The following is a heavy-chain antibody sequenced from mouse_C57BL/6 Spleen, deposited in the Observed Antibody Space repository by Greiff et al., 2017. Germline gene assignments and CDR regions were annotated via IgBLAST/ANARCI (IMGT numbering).Heavy chain of an antibody. CDR2: IYPGSGST. Sequence: QVQLKQPGAELVKPGASVKMSCKASGYTFTSYWITWVKQRPGQGLEWIGDIYPGSGSTNYNEKFKSKATLTVDTSSSTAYMQLSSLTSEDSAVYYCARDWAITTVVARDWYFDVWGTGTTVTVSS. CDR3: ARDWAITTVVARDWYFDV. J-gene: IGHJ1*03. D-gene: IGHD1-1*01. CDR1: GYTFTSYW. V-gene: IGHV1-55*01.